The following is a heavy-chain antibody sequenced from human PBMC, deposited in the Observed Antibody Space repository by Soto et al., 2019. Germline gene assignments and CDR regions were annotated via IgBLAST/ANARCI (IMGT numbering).Heavy chain of an antibody. J-gene: IGHJ6*02. CDR2: IIPIFGTA. D-gene: IGHD6-6*01. CDR3: ARPAAISSSYYYGMDV. CDR1: GGTFSSYA. Sequence: RASVKVSCKASGGTFSSYAISWVRQAPGQGLEWMGGIIPIFGTANYAQKFQGRVTITADESTSTAYMELSSLRSEDTAVYYCARPAAISSSYYYGMDVWGQGTTVTVSS. V-gene: IGHV1-69*13.